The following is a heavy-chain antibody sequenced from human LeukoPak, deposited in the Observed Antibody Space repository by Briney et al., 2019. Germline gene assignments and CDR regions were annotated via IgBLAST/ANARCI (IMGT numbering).Heavy chain of an antibody. J-gene: IGHJ4*02. D-gene: IGHD5-12*01. CDR1: GFTFSSYW. CDR3: ARDFSYSYFDY. Sequence: GGSLRLSCAASGFTFSSYWMSWVRQAPGKGLEWVANIKQDGSEKYYVDSVKGRFTTSRDNAKNSLYLQMNSLRAEDTAVYYCARDFSYSYFDYWGQGTLVTVSS. V-gene: IGHV3-7*01. CDR2: IKQDGSEK.